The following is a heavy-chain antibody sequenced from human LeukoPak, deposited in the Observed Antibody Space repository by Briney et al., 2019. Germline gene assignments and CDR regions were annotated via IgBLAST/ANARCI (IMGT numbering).Heavy chain of an antibody. CDR2: IIPIFGTA. V-gene: IGHV1-69*05. CDR3: ASWSSSWDAFDI. D-gene: IGHD6-6*01. CDR1: GGTFSGYA. J-gene: IGHJ3*02. Sequence: SVKVSCKASGGTFSGYAISWVRQAPGQGLEWMGGIIPIFGTANYAQKFQGRVTITTDESTSTAYMELSSLRSEDTAVYYCASWSSSWDAFDIWGQGTMVTVSS.